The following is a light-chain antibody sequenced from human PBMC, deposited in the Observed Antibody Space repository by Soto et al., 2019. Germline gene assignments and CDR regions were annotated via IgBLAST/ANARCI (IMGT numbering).Light chain of an antibody. J-gene: IGKJ4*01. Sequence: EIVMTQSPANLSVSPGERATLSCRASHSVSSRLAWYQQKPGQAPRLLIYGASTRATGLPARFSGSGSGTEFTLTISSLQSEDFADYYCQHYTNWALTFGGGTKVEIK. CDR2: GAS. CDR3: QHYTNWALT. CDR1: HSVSSR. V-gene: IGKV3-15*01.